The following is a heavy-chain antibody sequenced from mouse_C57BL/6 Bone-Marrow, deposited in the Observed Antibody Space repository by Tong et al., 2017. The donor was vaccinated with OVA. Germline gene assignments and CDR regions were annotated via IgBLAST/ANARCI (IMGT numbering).Heavy chain of an antibody. CDR1: EYEFPSHD. V-gene: IGHV5-2*01. J-gene: IGHJ4*01. CDR3: ASQLLRYLYYAMDY. D-gene: IGHD1-1*01. Sequence: EVQLQESGGGLVQPGGSLKLSCESNEYEFPSHDMSWVRKTPEKRLELVAAINSDGGSTYYPDTMERRFIISRDNTKKTLYLQMSSLRSEDTALYYCASQLLRYLYYAMDYWGQGTSVTVSS. CDR2: INSDGGST.